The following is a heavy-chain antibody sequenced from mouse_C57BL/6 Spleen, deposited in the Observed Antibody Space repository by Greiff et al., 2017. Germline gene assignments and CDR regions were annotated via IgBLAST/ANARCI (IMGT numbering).Heavy chain of an antibody. CDR1: GYAFSSSW. Sequence: VQLKESGPELVKPGASVKISCKASGYAFSSSWMNWVKQRPGKGLEWIGRIYPGDGDTNYNGKFKGKATLTADQSSSTAYMQLSSLTSEDSAVYFCARVPDGYYFDYWGQGTTLTVSS. V-gene: IGHV1-82*01. J-gene: IGHJ2*01. CDR3: ARVPDGYYFDY. D-gene: IGHD2-3*01. CDR2: IYPGDGDT.